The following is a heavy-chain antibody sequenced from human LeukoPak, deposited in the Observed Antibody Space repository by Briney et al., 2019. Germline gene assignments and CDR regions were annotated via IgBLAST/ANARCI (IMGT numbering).Heavy chain of an antibody. CDR3: ARRVRYSSNWQHYFDY. Sequence: AASLKISSKGSGYSFTNYWIGWVRQMPAKGLEWRGIIYPGDCNTRYSPSFEGQVTISADKSISTAYLQCSSLTASDTAMYYCARRVRYSSNWQHYFDYWGQGTLVTVSS. CDR2: IYPGDCNT. J-gene: IGHJ4*02. V-gene: IGHV5-51*01. CDR1: GYSFTNYW. D-gene: IGHD6-13*01.